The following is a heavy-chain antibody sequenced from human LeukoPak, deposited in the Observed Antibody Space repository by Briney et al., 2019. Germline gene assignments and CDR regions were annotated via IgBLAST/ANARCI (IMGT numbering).Heavy chain of an antibody. CDR3: AREITAAGELELRVYYYYYMDV. CDR1: GFTFSSYS. V-gene: IGHV3-48*04. CDR2: ISSSSSTI. Sequence: GGSLRLSCAASGFTFSSYSMNWVRQAPGKGLEWVSYISSSSSTIYYADSVKGRFTISRDNAKNSLYLQMNSLRAEDTAVYYCAREITAAGELELRVYYYYYMDVWGKGTTVTVSS. J-gene: IGHJ6*03. D-gene: IGHD1-7*01.